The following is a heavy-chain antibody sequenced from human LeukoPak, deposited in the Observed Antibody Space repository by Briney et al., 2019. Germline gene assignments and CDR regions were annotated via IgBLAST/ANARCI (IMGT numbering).Heavy chain of an antibody. J-gene: IGHJ4*02. CDR1: GGSFSGYY. CDR2: INHSGST. D-gene: IGHD3-10*01. V-gene: IGHV4-34*01. CDR3: ARGGTTYYYGSGSYYNALASY. Sequence: SETLSLTCAVYGGSFSGYYWSWIRQPPARGLEWSGEINHSGSTTYNPSLKSRVTISVDTSKNQFSLKLSSVTAADTGWYYCARGGTTYYYGSGSYYNALASYWGQGTLVTVSS.